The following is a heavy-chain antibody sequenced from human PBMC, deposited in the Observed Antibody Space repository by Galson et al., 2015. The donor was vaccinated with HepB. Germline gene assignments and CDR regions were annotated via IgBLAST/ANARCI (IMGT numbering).Heavy chain of an antibody. J-gene: IGHJ4*02. CDR2: ISYDRSNK. CDR3: ASTGLWGNFDY. D-gene: IGHD3-16*01. CDR1: GFTFSDYG. V-gene: IGHV3-30*03. Sequence: SLRLSCAVSGFTFSDYGMHWVRQAPGKGLEWLALISYDRSNKYYADSVKGRFTISRDNSKNTLYLQMNSLRTEDTAVYYCASTGLWGNFDYWGQGTLITVSS.